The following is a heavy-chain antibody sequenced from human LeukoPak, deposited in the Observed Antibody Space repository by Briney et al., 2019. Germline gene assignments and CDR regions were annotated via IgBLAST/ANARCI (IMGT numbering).Heavy chain of an antibody. CDR2: IWDDGNNK. CDR1: GFSFSNHG. J-gene: IGHJ5*02. CDR3: ARDSYQDYYGRFDP. Sequence: GGSLRLTCAASGFSFSNHGMHWVRQAPGKRLEWVAAIWDDGNNKRYANSVNGRFTISRDNSENTLYLQMNGLTAEDTAMYYCARDSYQDYYGRFDPWGQGTLVIVSS. V-gene: IGHV3-33*01. D-gene: IGHD3-10*01.